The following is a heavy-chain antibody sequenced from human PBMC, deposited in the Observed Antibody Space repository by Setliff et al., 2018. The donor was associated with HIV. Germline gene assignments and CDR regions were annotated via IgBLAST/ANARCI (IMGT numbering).Heavy chain of an antibody. Sequence: GASVKVSCKASGYLFTGYYMHWVRQAPGQGLEWMGWINVNSGGTKYAQKFQGRVTMTRDTSISTAYMEVSSLRSDDTAVYYCAREATGSSAFDIWGQGTMVTVSS. J-gene: IGHJ3*02. D-gene: IGHD3-10*01. CDR3: AREATGSSAFDI. CDR2: INVNSGGT. V-gene: IGHV1-2*02. CDR1: GYLFTGYY.